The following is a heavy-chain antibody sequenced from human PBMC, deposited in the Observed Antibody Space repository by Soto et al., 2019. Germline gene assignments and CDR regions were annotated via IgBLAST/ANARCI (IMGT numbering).Heavy chain of an antibody. CDR2: MKGDGSKE. CDR1: GFTFSTSW. D-gene: IGHD3-10*02. CDR3: ARDLNYGVSTVYYVVFDT. J-gene: IGHJ3*02. V-gene: IGHV3-7*01. Sequence: VQLVESGGGLVQPGGSLRLSCLASGFTFSTSWMTWVRQAPGKGLEWVANMKGDGSKENYVDSVKGRFTISRDNAKNSLFLQMNSLRDEDTALYYCARDLNYGVSTVYYVVFDTWGQGTMVTVSP.